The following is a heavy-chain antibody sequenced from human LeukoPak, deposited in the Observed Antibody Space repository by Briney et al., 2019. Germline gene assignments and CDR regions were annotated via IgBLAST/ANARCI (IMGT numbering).Heavy chain of an antibody. CDR1: GFTFSSYE. V-gene: IGHV3-48*03. CDR2: ISSSGSTI. J-gene: IGHJ5*02. CDR3: ARYHDYIGWFDP. D-gene: IGHD5-12*01. Sequence: GGSLRLSCAASGFTFSSYEMNWVRQAPGKGMEWVSYISSSGSTIYYADSVKGRFTISRDNAKNSLYLQINSLRAEDTAVYYFARYHDYIGWFDPWGQGTLVTVSS.